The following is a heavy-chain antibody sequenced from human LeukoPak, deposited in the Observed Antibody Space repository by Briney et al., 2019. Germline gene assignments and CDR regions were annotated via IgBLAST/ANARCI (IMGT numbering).Heavy chain of an antibody. D-gene: IGHD2-15*01. CDR1: GGTFSSYA. CDR3: ASEAATGYYFDY. J-gene: IGHJ4*02. CDR2: IIPIFGTA. V-gene: IGHV1-69*13. Sequence: ASVKVSCKASGGTFSSYAISWVRQAPGQGLEWMGGIIPIFGTANYAQKFQGRVMITADESTSTAYMELSSLRSEDTAVYYCASEAATGYYFDYWGQGTLVTVSS.